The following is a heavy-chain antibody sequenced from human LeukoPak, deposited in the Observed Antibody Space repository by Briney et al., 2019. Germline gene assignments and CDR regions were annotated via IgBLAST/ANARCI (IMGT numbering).Heavy chain of an antibody. V-gene: IGHV3-7*01. CDR3: TKALDL. J-gene: IGHJ5*02. CDR1: GFTFSESW. CDR2: INQDGTVT. Sequence: PGGSLRPSCAASGFTFSESWMDWVRQAPGKGLEWVANINQDGTVTYYVDSAKGRFTISRDNAKNSLYLQMDSLRVEDTAMYYCTKALDLWGQGSLVTVSS.